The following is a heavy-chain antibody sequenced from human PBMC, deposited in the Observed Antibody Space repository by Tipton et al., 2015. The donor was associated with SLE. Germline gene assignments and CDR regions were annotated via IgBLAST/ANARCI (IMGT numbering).Heavy chain of an antibody. CDR1: GGSISSSSYY. J-gene: IGHJ4*02. CDR3: ARDGLGYCIITSFYTADY. CDR2: IYYSGST. V-gene: IGHV4-39*07. D-gene: IGHD2-2*02. Sequence: LRLSCTVSGGSISSSSYYWGWIRQPPGKGLEWIGSIYYSGSTYYNPSLKSRVTISVDTSKNQFSLKLSSVTAADTAVYYCARDGLGYCIITSFYTADYWGQGTLFSVSS.